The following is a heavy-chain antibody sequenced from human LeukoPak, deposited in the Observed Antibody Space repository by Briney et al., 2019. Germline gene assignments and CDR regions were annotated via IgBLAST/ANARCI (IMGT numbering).Heavy chain of an antibody. CDR1: GFTFSSYS. D-gene: IGHD3/OR15-3a*01. Sequence: PGGSLRLSCAASGFTFSSYSMNWVRQAPGKGLEWVSSISSSSSYIYYADSVKGRFTISRDNAKNSLYLQMNSLRAEDTAVYYCAKDEEWTGYYLNWGQGTLVTVSS. J-gene: IGHJ4*02. V-gene: IGHV3-21*01. CDR3: AKDEEWTGYYLN. CDR2: ISSSSSYI.